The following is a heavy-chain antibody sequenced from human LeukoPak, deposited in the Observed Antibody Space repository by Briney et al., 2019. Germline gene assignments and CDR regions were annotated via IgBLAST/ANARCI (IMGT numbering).Heavy chain of an antibody. CDR3: ARGVTARGFYYYMDV. D-gene: IGHD2-21*02. CDR1: GFTVSSNY. V-gene: IGHV3-53*05. Sequence: GGSLRLSCAASGFTVSSNYMSWVRQSPGKGLEWVSVIYSGGSTYYADSVKGRFTISRDNSKNTLYLQMNRLRSDDTAVYYCARGVTARGFYYYMDVWGKGTTVAISS. CDR2: IYSGGST. J-gene: IGHJ6*03.